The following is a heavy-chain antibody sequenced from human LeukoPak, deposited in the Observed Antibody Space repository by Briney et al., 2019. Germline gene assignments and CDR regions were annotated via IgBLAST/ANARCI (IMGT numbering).Heavy chain of an antibody. D-gene: IGHD3-10*02. Sequence: HPGGSLRLSCAASGFTFSSYGMHWVRQAPGKGLEWVAVIWYDGSNKYYADSVKGRLTISGDNSKNTLYLQMNSLRAEDTAVYYCARSLGSGSYPADYWGQGTLVTVSS. CDR1: GFTFSSYG. CDR3: ARSLGSGSYPADY. J-gene: IGHJ4*02. V-gene: IGHV3-33*01. CDR2: IWYDGSNK.